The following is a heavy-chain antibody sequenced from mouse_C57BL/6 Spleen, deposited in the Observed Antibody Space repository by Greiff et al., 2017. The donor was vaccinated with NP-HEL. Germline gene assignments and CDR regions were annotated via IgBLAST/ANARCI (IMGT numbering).Heavy chain of an antibody. CDR2: INPNNGGT. V-gene: IGHV1-22*01. Sequence: EVQLQQSGPELVKPGASVKMSCKASGYTFTDYNMHWVKQSHGKSLEWIGYINPNNGGTSYNQKFKGKATLTVNKSSSTAYMELRSLTSEDSAVYYCARFTTVVPYYFDYWGQGTTLTVSS. CDR3: ARFTTVVPYYFDY. D-gene: IGHD1-1*01. J-gene: IGHJ2*01. CDR1: GYTFTDYN.